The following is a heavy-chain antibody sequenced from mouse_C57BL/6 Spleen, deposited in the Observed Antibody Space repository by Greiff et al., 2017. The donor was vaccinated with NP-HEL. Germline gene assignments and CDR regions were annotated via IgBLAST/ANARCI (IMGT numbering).Heavy chain of an antibody. D-gene: IGHD4-1*01. CDR3: ARGWDEGFDY. Sequence: EVQLQESGPGLVKPSQSLSLTCSVTGYSITSGYYWNWIRQFPGNKLEWMGYISYDGSNNYNPSLKNRRSITRDTSKNQFFLKLNSVTTEDTATYYCARGWDEGFDYWGQGTTLTVSS. CDR2: ISYDGSN. CDR1: GYSITSGYY. J-gene: IGHJ2*01. V-gene: IGHV3-6*01.